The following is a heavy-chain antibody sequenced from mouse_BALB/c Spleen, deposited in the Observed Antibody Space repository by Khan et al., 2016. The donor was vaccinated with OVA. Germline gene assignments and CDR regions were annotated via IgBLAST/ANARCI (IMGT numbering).Heavy chain of an antibody. D-gene: IGHD2-10*01. J-gene: IGHJ4*01. CDR2: INTFTGEP. Sequence: QIQLVQSGPEMKKPGETVKISCKASGYTFTNYGMNWVKQSPGKALKWMGWINTFTGEPTYADDFKGRFAFSLETSSNTASLQLNNLNTEDTATYFCARPPYLSYCLDHWGQGTSVTVSS. CDR3: ARPPYLSYCLDH. V-gene: IGHV9-3-1*01. CDR1: GYTFTNYG.